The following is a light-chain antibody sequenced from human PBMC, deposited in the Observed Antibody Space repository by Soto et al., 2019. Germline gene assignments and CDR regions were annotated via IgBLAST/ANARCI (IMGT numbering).Light chain of an antibody. V-gene: IGLV2-14*01. CDR1: SSYVGGYNY. CDR3: SSSTTISTLV. Sequence: QSVLTQPASVSGSPGQSITISCTGTSSYVGGYNYVSWYQQHPGKAPKLMFYEVSNRPSGVSNRFSGSKSGNTASLTISGLQAEDEADYYCSSSTTISTLVFGTGTKVTVL. CDR2: EVS. J-gene: IGLJ1*01.